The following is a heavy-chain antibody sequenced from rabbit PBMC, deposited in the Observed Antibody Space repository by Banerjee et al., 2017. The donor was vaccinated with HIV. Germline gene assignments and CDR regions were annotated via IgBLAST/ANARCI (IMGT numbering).Heavy chain of an antibody. CDR3: ARGLVAGVLDL. V-gene: IGHV1S43*01. CDR2: IYPTYGAT. Sequence: QEQLVESGGGLVTLGGSLKLTCKASGIDFSSSFWISWVRQTPGKGLEWIGCIYPTYGATDYASWVNGRFTISLDNAQNTVFLQMTSLTAADTATYFCARGLVAGVLDLWSPGTLVTVS. J-gene: IGHJ4*01. D-gene: IGHD3-3*01. CDR1: GIDFSSSFW.